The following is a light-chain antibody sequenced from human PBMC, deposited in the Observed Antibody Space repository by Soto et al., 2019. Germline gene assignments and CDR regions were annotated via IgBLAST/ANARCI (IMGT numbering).Light chain of an antibody. J-gene: IGLJ1*01. CDR2: EVS. CDR3: SSYTSSNTYV. CDR1: SSDVGGYNY. V-gene: IGLV2-14*01. Sequence: QSALTQPASVSGSPGQSITISCTGTSSDVGGYNYVSWYQQLPGKAPKLMIYEVSNRPSGVSNRFSGSKSGNTASLTISGLQAEDEADYYCSSYTSSNTYVFGTGTKLNVL.